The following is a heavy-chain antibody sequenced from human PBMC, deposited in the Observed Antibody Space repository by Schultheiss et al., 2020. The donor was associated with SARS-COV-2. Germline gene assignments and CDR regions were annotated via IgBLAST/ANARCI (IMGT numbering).Heavy chain of an antibody. J-gene: IGHJ4*02. CDR1: GFTFDDYA. V-gene: IGHV3-23*01. Sequence: GGSLRLSCAASGFTFDDYAMHWVRQAPGKGLEWVSGISWNSGSTYYADSVKGRFTISRDNSKNTLYLQMNSLRAEDTAVYYCAKEGSTAPQTFDYWGQGTLVTVSS. D-gene: IGHD2-2*01. CDR3: AKEGSTAPQTFDY. CDR2: ISWNSGST.